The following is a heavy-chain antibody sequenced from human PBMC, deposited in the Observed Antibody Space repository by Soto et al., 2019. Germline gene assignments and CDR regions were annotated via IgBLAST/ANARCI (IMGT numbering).Heavy chain of an antibody. V-gene: IGHV3-23*01. D-gene: IGHD6-19*01. CDR1: GFTFNSYA. J-gene: IGHJ4*02. CDR3: AREYSSGWKTFDY. Sequence: GGSLRLSCAASGFTFNSYAMSWVRQAPGKGLEWVSAISGIGGTTYYADSVKGRFTISRDNSKNTLYLQMNSLRAEDTAVYYCAREYSSGWKTFDYWGQGTLVTXSS. CDR2: ISGIGGTT.